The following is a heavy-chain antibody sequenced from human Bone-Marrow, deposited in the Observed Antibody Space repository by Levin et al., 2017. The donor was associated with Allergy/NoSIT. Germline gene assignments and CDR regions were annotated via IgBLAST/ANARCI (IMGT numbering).Heavy chain of an antibody. V-gene: IGHV3-11*01. J-gene: IGHJ4*02. CDR3: VRAPTATVKFDY. CDR2: ITSSGSGI. CDR1: GFIFTNYY. D-gene: IGHD4-17*01. Sequence: GESLKISCATSGFIFTNYYMNWVRRAPGKGLEYLSYITSSGSGIHYADSVKGRFIISRDIAKKSLLLDMKNVRAGDTAVYYCVRAPTATVKFDYWGQGTLVTVSS.